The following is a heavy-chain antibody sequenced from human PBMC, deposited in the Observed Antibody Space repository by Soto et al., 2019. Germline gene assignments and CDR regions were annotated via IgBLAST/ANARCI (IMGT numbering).Heavy chain of an antibody. V-gene: IGHV4-39*01. CDR1: GGSISSSSYY. Sequence: SETLSLTCTVSGGSISSSSYYWGWIRQPPGKGLEWIGSIYYSGSTYYNPSLKSRVTISVDTSKNQFSLKLSSVTAADTAVYYCARHDFYDDFDYWGQGTLVTVSS. J-gene: IGHJ4*02. D-gene: IGHD5-12*01. CDR2: IYYSGST. CDR3: ARHDFYDDFDY.